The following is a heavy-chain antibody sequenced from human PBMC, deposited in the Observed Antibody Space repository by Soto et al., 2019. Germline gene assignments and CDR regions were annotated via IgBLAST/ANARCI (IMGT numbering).Heavy chain of an antibody. J-gene: IGHJ5*02. D-gene: IGHD3-10*02. CDR2: IYWDDDN. CDR1: GFSLSNNGEA. CDR3: ARYVATSPAGWFEP. V-gene: IGHV2-5*02. Sequence: QITLKESGPTLVKPTQTLTLTCTFSGFSLSNNGEAVGWFRQSPGKALEWLVLIYWDDDNRYNPTLRTRLSTNKDTSKNQVVLTLTNMDPVETATYYCARYVATSPAGWFEPWGQGIPVTVSS.